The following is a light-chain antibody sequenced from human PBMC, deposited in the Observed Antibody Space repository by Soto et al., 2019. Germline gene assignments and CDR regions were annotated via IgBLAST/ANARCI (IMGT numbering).Light chain of an antibody. CDR2: WAS. CDR1: QSVLYSSNNKNY. Sequence: DIVMTQSPDSLAVSLGERATINCKSSQSVLYSSNNKNYLAWYQQRPGQPPKLLIYWASTRESGVPDRFSGSGSGTDFTLTITSLQAEDVAVYYCQKYESTPPTFGQGPSWRSN. J-gene: IGKJ2*01. V-gene: IGKV4-1*01. CDR3: QKYESTPPT.